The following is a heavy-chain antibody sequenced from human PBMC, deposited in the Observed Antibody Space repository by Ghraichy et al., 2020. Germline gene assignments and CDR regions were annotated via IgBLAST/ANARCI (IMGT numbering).Heavy chain of an antibody. D-gene: IGHD1-26*01. CDR3: AKGKGSGSYVNWSFNI. CDR2: ISGSGGSI. V-gene: IGHV3-23*01. Sequence: GALRLSCAVSGLTFSNFAMAWVRQAPGKGLEWVSTISGSGGSIWYADSGKGRFIISRDNSRSTFYLQMNSLRAEDTAVYYCAKGKGSGSYVNWSFNIWGRGTPVTVSP. CDR1: GLTFSNFA. J-gene: IGHJ2*01.